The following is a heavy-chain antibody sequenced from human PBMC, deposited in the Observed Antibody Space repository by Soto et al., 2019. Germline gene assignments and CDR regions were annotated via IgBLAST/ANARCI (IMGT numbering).Heavy chain of an antibody. Sequence: SVKVSCKASGGTFSSYAISWVRQAPGQGLEWMGGIIPIFGTANYAQKFQGRVTITADESTSTAYMELSSLRSEDTAVYYCARGGYDILTGYGFGYWGQGTLVTVSS. CDR3: ARGGYDILTGYGFGY. V-gene: IGHV1-69*13. D-gene: IGHD3-9*01. CDR2: IIPIFGTA. CDR1: GGTFSSYA. J-gene: IGHJ4*02.